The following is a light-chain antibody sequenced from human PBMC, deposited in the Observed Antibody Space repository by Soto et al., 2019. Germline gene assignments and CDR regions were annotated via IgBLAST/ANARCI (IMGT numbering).Light chain of an antibody. CDR2: GNN. CDR1: NSNIGAGYD. Sequence: QSVLTQPPSVSGALGQRVTISCTGSNSNIGAGYDVHWYQQLPGTSPKLLIYGNNNRPSGVPDRFSGSKSGTSASLAITGLQAEDEADYYCQYYDNSLSIGVFGGGTKLTVL. J-gene: IGLJ2*01. V-gene: IGLV1-40*01. CDR3: QYYDNSLSIGV.